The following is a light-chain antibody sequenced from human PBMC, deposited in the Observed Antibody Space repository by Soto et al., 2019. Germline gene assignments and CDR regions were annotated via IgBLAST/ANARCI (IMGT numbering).Light chain of an antibody. Sequence: QSVLTQPPSASGTPGQRVTISCSGSSSNMGTNTVNWYQQLPRAAPKLLIYSDNQRPSGVPDRFSGSKSGTSASLAITGLQSEDEADYYCAAWDGSLSHILFGGGTQLTVL. V-gene: IGLV1-44*01. CDR3: AAWDGSLSHIL. J-gene: IGLJ2*01. CDR1: SSNMGTNT. CDR2: SDN.